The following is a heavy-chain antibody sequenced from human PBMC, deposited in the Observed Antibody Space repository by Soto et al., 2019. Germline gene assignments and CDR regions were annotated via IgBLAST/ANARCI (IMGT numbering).Heavy chain of an antibody. Sequence: QAQVVQSGPEVAKPGSSVKVSCKASEDIFGSSGFSWVRQAPGLGLEWMGGIIPVFGTTEYAEKFRGRVTISADDDKRTVYMELDALTSADTAVYYCAKGDTGEAATNVPLDLWGQGILVTVSS. D-gene: IGHD5-12*01. V-gene: IGHV1-69*01. CDR2: IIPVFGTT. J-gene: IGHJ4*02. CDR1: EDIFGSSG. CDR3: AKGDTGEAATNVPLDL.